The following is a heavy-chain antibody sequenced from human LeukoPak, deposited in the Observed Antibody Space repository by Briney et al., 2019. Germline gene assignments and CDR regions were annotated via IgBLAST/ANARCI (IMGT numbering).Heavy chain of an antibody. Sequence: GEPLKISCKGSGYSFTSYWIGWVRQMPGKGLEWMAIIYPGDSDTRYSRSFQGQVTISVDKSISTAYLQWSSLKASDTAMYYCARANYYDTSGYWGYFQHWGQGTLVTVSS. D-gene: IGHD3-22*01. V-gene: IGHV5-51*01. CDR1: GYSFTSYW. CDR2: IYPGDSDT. J-gene: IGHJ1*01. CDR3: ARANYYDTSGYWGYFQH.